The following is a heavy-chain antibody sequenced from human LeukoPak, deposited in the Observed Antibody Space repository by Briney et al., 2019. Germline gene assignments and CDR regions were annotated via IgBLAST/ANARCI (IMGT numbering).Heavy chain of an antibody. V-gene: IGHV4-59*02. CDR1: GGSVSDYY. CDR2: IYHTGST. Sequence: SETLSLTCTISGGSVSDYYWSWIRQSPGKGLEWIGYIYHTGSTSYGPSLKSRVTISVDTSKNQFSLKLSSVTAADTAVYYCAREGDYVYNWFDPWGQGTLVTVSS. CDR3: AREGDYVYNWFDP. J-gene: IGHJ5*02. D-gene: IGHD4-17*01.